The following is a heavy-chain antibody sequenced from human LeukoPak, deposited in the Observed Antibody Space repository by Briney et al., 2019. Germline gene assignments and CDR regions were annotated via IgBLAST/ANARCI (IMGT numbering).Heavy chain of an antibody. J-gene: IGHJ4*02. V-gene: IGHV3-30-3*01. CDR2: ISYDGSNK. Sequence: PGGSLRLSCAASGFTFSSYAMHWVRQAPGKGLEWVAVISYDGSNKYYADSVKGRFTISRDNSKNTLYLQMNSLRAEDTAVYYCARELLAYLDYWGQGTLVTVSS. CDR3: ARELLAYLDY. D-gene: IGHD1-26*01. CDR1: GFTFSSYA.